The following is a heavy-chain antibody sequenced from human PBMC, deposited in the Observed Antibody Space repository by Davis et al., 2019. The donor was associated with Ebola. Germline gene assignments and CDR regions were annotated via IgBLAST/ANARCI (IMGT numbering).Heavy chain of an antibody. CDR1: GFIFSGYS. V-gene: IGHV3-23*01. CDR3: ARAIHHHFDY. J-gene: IGHJ4*02. CDR2: ISGSGGST. Sequence: GGSLRLSCAASGFIFSGYSMNWVRQAPGKGLEWVSAISGSGGSTYYADSVKGRFTISRDNSKNTLYLQMNSLRAEDTAVYYCARAIHHHFDYWGQGTLVTVSS. D-gene: IGHD2-21*01.